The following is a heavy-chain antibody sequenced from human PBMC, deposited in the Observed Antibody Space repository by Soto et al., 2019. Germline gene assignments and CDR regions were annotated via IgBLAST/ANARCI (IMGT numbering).Heavy chain of an antibody. V-gene: IGHV3-23*01. CDR3: AKEYYFLSGRLGNWFDP. J-gene: IGHJ5*02. CDR1: GFTFRSYA. Sequence: EVQLLESGGGLVQPGGSLRLSCGASGFTFRSYAMSWVRQAPGKGLEWVSAVSGSGGSTYYADSVKGRFTICRDNSKNTLYLEMNSVRAEDTAVYYCAKEYYFLSGRLGNWFDPWGPGTLVTVSS. D-gene: IGHD3-3*01. CDR2: VSGSGGST.